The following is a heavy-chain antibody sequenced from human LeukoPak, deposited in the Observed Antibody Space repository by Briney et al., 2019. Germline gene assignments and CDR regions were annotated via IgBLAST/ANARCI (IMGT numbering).Heavy chain of an antibody. Sequence: GGSLRLSCAASGFTLSSYSMNWVRQAPGKGLEWVSYISSSSSTIYYADSVKGRFTISRDNAKNSLYLQMNSLRAEDTGVYYCAKDHYWSIDYWGRGTLVTVSS. V-gene: IGHV3-48*01. CDR2: ISSSSSTI. CDR3: AKDHYWSIDY. CDR1: GFTLSSYS. D-gene: IGHD3-3*01. J-gene: IGHJ4*02.